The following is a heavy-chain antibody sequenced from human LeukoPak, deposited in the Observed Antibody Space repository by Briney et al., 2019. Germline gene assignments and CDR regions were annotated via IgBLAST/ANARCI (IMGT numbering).Heavy chain of an antibody. V-gene: IGHV4-59*08. CDR2: IYYSGST. D-gene: IGHD2-2*01. J-gene: IGHJ4*02. Sequence: SETLSLTCTVSGGSISSYYWSWIRQPPGKGLEWIGYIYYSGSTNYNPSLKSRVTISVDTSKSQFSLKLSSVTAADTAVYYCARGHIVVVPAASYDILTGAGYFDYWGQGALVTVSS. CDR1: GGSISSYY. CDR3: ARGHIVVVPAASYDILTGAGYFDY.